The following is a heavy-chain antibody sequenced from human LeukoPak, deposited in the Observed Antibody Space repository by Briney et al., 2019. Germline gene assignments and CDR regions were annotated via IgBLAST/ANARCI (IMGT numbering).Heavy chain of an antibody. D-gene: IGHD1-1*01. CDR2: ISAYNGKT. Sequence: ASVKVSCKASGYTFTSYGISWVRQAPGQGLEWMGWISAYNGKTNYAQKLQGRVTMTTDTSTSTAYMELRSLRSDDTAVFYCARAPERLGWFDPWGQGTLVTVAS. CDR1: GYTFTSYG. CDR3: ARAPERLGWFDP. V-gene: IGHV1-18*01. J-gene: IGHJ5*02.